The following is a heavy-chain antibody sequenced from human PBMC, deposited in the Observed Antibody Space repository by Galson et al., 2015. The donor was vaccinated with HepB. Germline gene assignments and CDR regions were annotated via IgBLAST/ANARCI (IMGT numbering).Heavy chain of an antibody. V-gene: IGHV1-18*01. Sequence: SVKVSCKASGYTFSNYGINWVRQAPGQGLEWMGWISAYSGDTKYAQKLQGRLTMTTDTSTRTAYIDLRSLTNDDAAVYYCARGPIGDYGGHAFGYWGQGTLVTVSS. CDR3: ARGPIGDYGGHAFGY. CDR1: GYTFSNYG. CDR2: ISAYSGDT. D-gene: IGHD4-23*01. J-gene: IGHJ4*02.